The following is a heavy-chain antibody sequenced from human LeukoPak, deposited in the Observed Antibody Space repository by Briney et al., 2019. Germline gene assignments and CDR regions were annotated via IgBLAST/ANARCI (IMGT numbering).Heavy chain of an antibody. CDR3: ARDPGAAVFDY. J-gene: IGHJ4*02. CDR2: SSTSNGAT. CDR1: GYTFTSHP. V-gene: IGHV1-18*01. D-gene: IGHD2-15*01. Sequence: ASVKVSCKASGYTFTSHPISWARQAPGQGLEWVGWSSTSNGATNYAQKLQGRVTMTTDTSTTTAYLEVRTLTSDATAVYYCARDPGAAVFDYWGQGTLVIVSS.